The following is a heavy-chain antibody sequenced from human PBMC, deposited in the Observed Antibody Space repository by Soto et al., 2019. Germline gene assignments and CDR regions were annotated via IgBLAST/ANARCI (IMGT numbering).Heavy chain of an antibody. CDR3: ARTPSPYSSSYYFEY. CDR1: GFIFSHYA. J-gene: IGHJ4*02. CDR2: IRGSDSRT. V-gene: IGHV3-23*01. D-gene: IGHD6-6*01. Sequence: EVQLLESGGGLVQPGGSLRLSCAASGFIFSHYAMSWVRQVPGKGLEWIAAIRGSDSRTLYADSVKGRFTISRDNSKNTLFLQMNSLRAEDTAVYYCARTPSPYSSSYYFEYWCQGTLVTVS.